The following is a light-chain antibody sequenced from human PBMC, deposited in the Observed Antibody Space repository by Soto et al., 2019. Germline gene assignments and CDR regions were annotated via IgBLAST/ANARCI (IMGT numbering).Light chain of an antibody. CDR1: QSISSW. CDR3: QQYNSYWT. J-gene: IGKJ1*01. Sequence: DIQMTQSPSTLSASVGDRVTITCRASQSISSWLAWYQQKPGKAPKLLIYDASGLESGVPSRFSGSGSGTEFTLTISSLQPDDFATYYGQQYNSYWTFSQGTKVEIK. CDR2: DAS. V-gene: IGKV1-5*01.